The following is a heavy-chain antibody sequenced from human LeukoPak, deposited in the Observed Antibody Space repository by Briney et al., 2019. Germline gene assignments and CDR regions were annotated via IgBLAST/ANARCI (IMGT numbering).Heavy chain of an antibody. V-gene: IGHV3-15*01. CDR2: IKSKTDGGTT. J-gene: IGHJ4*02. D-gene: IGHD3-22*01. CDR3: AKEGFNYYDSSGYYS. CDR1: GFTFSNAW. Sequence: PGGSLRLSCAASGFTFSNAWMSWVRQAPGKGLEWVGRIKSKTDGGTTDYAAPVKGRFTISRDNSKNTLYLQMNSLRAEDTAVYYCAKEGFNYYDSSGYYSWGQGTLVTVSS.